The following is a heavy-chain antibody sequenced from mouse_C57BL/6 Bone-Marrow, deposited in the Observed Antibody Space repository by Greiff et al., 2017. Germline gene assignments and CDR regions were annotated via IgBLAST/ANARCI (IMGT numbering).Heavy chain of an antibody. CDR2: INPSNGGT. CDR1: GYTFTSYW. J-gene: IGHJ1*03. D-gene: IGHD1-1*01. CDR3: ARGITTVVAIYWYFDV. Sequence: QVQLQQPGTELVKPGASVKLSCKASGYTFTSYWMHWVKQRPGQGLEWIGNINPSNGGTNYNEKFKSKATLTVDKSSSTAYMQLSSLTSEDSAVYYCARGITTVVAIYWYFDVWGTGTTVTVSS. V-gene: IGHV1-53*01.